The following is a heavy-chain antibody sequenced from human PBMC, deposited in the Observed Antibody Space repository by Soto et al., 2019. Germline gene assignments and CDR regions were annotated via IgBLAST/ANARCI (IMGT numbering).Heavy chain of an antibody. CDR3: AKDLPDTAMVNYFDY. J-gene: IGHJ4*02. CDR2: ISGSGGST. CDR1: GFTFSSYS. Sequence: GGSLRLSCAASGFTFSSYSMNWVRQAPGKGLEWVSAISGSGGSTYYADSVKGRFTISRDNSKNTLYLQMNSLRAEDTAVYYCAKDLPDTAMVNYFDYWGQGTLVTVSS. V-gene: IGHV3-23*01. D-gene: IGHD5-18*01.